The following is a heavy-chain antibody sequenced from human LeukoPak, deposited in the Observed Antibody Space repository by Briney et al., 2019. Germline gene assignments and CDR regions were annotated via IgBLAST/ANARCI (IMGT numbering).Heavy chain of an antibody. J-gene: IGHJ4*02. CDR2: IWYDGSNK. V-gene: IGHV3-33*08. CDR1: GFTFSSYS. CDR3: ARDLGSGWPLGVYYFDY. Sequence: GGSLRLSCAASGFTFSSYSMNWVRQAPGKGLEWVAVIWYDGSNKYYADSVKGRFTISRDNSKNTLYLQMNSLRAEDTAVYYCARDLGSGWPLGVYYFDYWGQGTLVTVSS. D-gene: IGHD6-19*01.